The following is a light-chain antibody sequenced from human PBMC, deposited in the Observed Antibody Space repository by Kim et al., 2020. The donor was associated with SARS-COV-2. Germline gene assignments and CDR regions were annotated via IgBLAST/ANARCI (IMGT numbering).Light chain of an antibody. Sequence: EIVLTQSPATLSLSPGERATLSCRASQSISTYLAWYQQKPGQAPRLLIYDASIRATVIPARFSGSGSGTDFTLTISSLEPEDFAIYYCQQRSNWPPWTFGQGTKVDIK. J-gene: IGKJ1*01. V-gene: IGKV3-11*01. CDR3: QQRSNWPPWT. CDR2: DAS. CDR1: QSISTY.